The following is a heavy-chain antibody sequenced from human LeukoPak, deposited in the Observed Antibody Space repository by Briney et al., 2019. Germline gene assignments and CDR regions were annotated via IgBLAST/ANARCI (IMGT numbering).Heavy chain of an antibody. CDR1: GFTFSSYS. Sequence: GGSLRLSCAASGFTFSSYSMNWVRQAPGKGLEWVSSISSSSSYIYYADSVKGRFTISRDNAKNSLYLRMNSLRAEDTAVYYCARVDGWYCFDYWGQGTLVTVSS. D-gene: IGHD6-19*01. V-gene: IGHV3-21*01. CDR2: ISSSSSYI. J-gene: IGHJ4*02. CDR3: ARVDGWYCFDY.